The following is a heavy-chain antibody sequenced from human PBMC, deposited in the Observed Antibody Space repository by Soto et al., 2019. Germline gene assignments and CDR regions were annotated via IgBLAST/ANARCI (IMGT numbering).Heavy chain of an antibody. J-gene: IGHJ6*02. V-gene: IGHV1-18*04. CDR3: ARDTSRYCSSTSCYKDYYYYYGMDV. CDR2: ISAYNGNT. D-gene: IGHD2-2*02. CDR1: GYTFTSYG. Sequence: ASVKVSCKASGYTFTSYGISWVQQAPGQGLEWVGWISAYNGNTNYAQKLQGRVTMTTDTSTSTAYMELRSLRSDDTAVYYCARDTSRYCSSTSCYKDYYYYYGMDVWGQGTTVTVS.